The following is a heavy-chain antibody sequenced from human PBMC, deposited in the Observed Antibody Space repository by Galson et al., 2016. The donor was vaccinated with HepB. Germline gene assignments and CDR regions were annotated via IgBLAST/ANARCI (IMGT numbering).Heavy chain of an antibody. Sequence: SLRLSCAASGFTFNRYWMHWVRQGPGKGLVWVSRINSDGISTSYADSVKGRFIISRDNAKNTLFLQMSSLRAEDTAVYYCGRGGVTGTGKGDFDFWGQGTLVTVSS. CDR1: GFTFNRYW. V-gene: IGHV3-74*01. CDR2: INSDGIST. CDR3: GRGGVTGTGKGDFDF. D-gene: IGHD6-19*01. J-gene: IGHJ4*02.